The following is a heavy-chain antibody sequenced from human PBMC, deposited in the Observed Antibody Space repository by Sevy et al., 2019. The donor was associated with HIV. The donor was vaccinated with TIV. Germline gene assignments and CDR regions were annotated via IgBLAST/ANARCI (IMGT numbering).Heavy chain of an antibody. CDR1: GYTFTSYA. CDR2: INTNTGNP. J-gene: IGHJ6*02. Sequence: ASVKVSCKASGYTFTSYAMNWVRQAPGQGLEWMGWINTNTGNPTYARGFTGRFVFSLDTSGSKAYLQISSLKAEVIAVYYCARGLSNYYGSGSYHPHYYYYYGMDVWGQGTTVTVSS. D-gene: IGHD3-10*01. CDR3: ARGLSNYYGSGSYHPHYYYYYGMDV. V-gene: IGHV7-4-1*02.